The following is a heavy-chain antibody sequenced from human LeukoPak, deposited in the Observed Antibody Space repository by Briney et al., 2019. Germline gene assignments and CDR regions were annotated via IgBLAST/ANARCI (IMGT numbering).Heavy chain of an antibody. D-gene: IGHD1/OR15-1a*01. CDR1: GFTFSSYG. CDR3: AREEQGGQYYYYYYGMDV. CDR2: IWYDGSNK. V-gene: IGHV3-33*01. Sequence: PGRSLRLSCAASGFTFSSYGMHWVRQAPGKGLEWVAVIWYDGSNKYYADSVKGRFTISRDNSKNTLYLQMSSLRAEDTAVYYCAREEQGGQYYYYYYGMDVWGQGTTVTVSS. J-gene: IGHJ6*02.